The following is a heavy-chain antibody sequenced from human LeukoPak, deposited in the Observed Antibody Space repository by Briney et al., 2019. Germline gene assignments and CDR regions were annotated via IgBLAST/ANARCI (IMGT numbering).Heavy chain of an antibody. CDR2: IYSGGST. J-gene: IGHJ3*02. Sequence: TGGSLRLSCAASGFTFSSYAMSWVRQAPGKGLEWVSLIYSGGSTYYADSVKGRFTISRDNSKNTLYLQMNSLRAEDTAVYYCARDREWELSSAFDIWGQGTMVTVSS. CDR1: GFTFSSYA. D-gene: IGHD1-26*01. V-gene: IGHV3-66*01. CDR3: ARDREWELSSAFDI.